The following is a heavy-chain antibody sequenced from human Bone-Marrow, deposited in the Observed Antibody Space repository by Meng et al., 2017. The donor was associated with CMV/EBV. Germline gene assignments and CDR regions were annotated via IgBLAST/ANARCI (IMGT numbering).Heavy chain of an antibody. CDR3: ARPTAGTSATHIDY. D-gene: IGHD2-15*01. V-gene: IGHV4-4*02. CDR2: IYHSGST. J-gene: IGHJ4*02. CDR1: GGSISSSNW. Sequence: SETLSLTCAVSGGSISSSNWWSWVRQPPGKGLEWIGEIYHSGSTNYNPSLKSRVTISVDKSKNQFSLKLSSVTAADTVVYYCARPTAGTSATHIDYWGQGTLVTVSS.